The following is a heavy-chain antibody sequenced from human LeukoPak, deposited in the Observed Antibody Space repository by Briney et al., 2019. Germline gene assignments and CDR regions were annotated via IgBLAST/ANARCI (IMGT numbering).Heavy chain of an antibody. CDR1: GFTFSDYY. CDR3: ARASSSWNDGDWFDP. Sequence: GGSLRLSCAASGFTFSDYYMSWIRQAPGKGLEWVSYISSSGSTIYYADSVKGRFTISRDNAKNSLYLQMNSLRAEDTAVYYCARASSSWNDGDWFDPWGQGTLVTVSS. J-gene: IGHJ5*02. CDR2: ISSSGSTI. D-gene: IGHD1-1*01. V-gene: IGHV3-11*01.